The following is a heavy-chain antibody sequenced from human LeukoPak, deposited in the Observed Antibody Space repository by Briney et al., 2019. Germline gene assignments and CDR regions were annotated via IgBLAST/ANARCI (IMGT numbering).Heavy chain of an antibody. CDR3: ARASGWFSYGDY. CDR1: GFTFRSYS. J-gene: IGHJ4*02. Sequence: GGSLRLSCAASGFTFRSYSMHWVRQTPGKGLEWVAVILYDGSNEYYADSVKGRFTISRDNSKNTLYLQMNTLRVEDTAVYYCARASGWFSYGDYWGQGTLVTVSS. CDR2: ILYDGSNE. D-gene: IGHD6-19*01. V-gene: IGHV3-30-3*01.